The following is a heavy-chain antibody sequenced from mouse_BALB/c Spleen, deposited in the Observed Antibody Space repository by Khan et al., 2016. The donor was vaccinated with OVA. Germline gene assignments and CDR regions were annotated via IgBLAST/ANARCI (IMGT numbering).Heavy chain of an antibody. CDR1: GYSFTGYF. D-gene: IGHD1-1*01. V-gene: IGHV1-20*02. J-gene: IGHJ2*01. Sequence: VQLQQPGPELVKPGASVKISCKASGYSFTGYFMNWVMQSHGKSLEWIGRINPHIGETLYNQKFKGKATLTVDESSRTVHMELRSLASEDSAVYYCARKNGGYFDYWGQGTTLTVSS. CDR3: ARKNGGYFDY. CDR2: INPHIGET.